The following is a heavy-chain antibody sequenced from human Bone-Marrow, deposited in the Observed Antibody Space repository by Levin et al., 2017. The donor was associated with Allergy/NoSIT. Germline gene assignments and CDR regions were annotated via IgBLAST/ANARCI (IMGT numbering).Heavy chain of an antibody. CDR2: IYYPGNM. J-gene: IGHJ4*02. V-gene: IGHV4-31*02. CDR1: GESVSSSGFY. Sequence: SETLSLTCTVSGESVSSSGFYWTWIRQYPGKGLEWIGHIYYPGNMLYNPSLKSRVSISEDRSKNQFSLKLDSVTAADTDVYYCARESVYYGSGSWIDCWGQGTLVTVSS. D-gene: IGHD3-10*01. CDR3: ARESVYYGSGSWIDC.